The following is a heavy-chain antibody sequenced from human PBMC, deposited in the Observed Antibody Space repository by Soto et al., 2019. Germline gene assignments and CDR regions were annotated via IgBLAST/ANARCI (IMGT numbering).Heavy chain of an antibody. CDR3: AKGGGPRSYFDY. CDR1: GFTFSSYA. V-gene: IGHV3-23*01. Sequence: TGGSLRLSCAASGFTFSSYAMSWVRQAPGKGLEWVSAISGSGGSTYYADSVKGRFTISRDNSKNTLYLQMNSLRAEDTAVYYCAKGGGPRSYFDYWGQGTLVTVSS. D-gene: IGHD2-15*01. CDR2: ISGSGGST. J-gene: IGHJ4*02.